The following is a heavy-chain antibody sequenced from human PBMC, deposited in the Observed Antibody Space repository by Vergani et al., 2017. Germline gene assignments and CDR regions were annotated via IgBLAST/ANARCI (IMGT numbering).Heavy chain of an antibody. CDR3: ASSTVTTKPIPH. V-gene: IGHV3-9*01. CDR1: GFTFDDYA. J-gene: IGHJ4*02. CDR2: ISWNSGSI. D-gene: IGHD4-17*01. Sequence: EVQLVESGGGLVQPGRSLRLSCAASGFTFDDYAMHWVRQAPGKGLEWVSGISWNSGSIGYADSVKGRFTISRDNAKNSLYLQMNSLRAEDTAVYYCASSTVTTKPIPHWGQGTLVTVSS.